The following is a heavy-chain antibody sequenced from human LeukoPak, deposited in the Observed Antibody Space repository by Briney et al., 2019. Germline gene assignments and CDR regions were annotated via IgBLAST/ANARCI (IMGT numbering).Heavy chain of an antibody. CDR2: ISWNSGSI. CDR3: AKDMDTLVRGVIFN. D-gene: IGHD3-10*01. Sequence: GGSLRLSCAGSGFMFDGYAMHWVRQAPGKGLEWVSGISWNSGSIGYADSVKGRFTISRDNAKNSLYLQMNSLRAEDTALYYCAKDMDTLVRGVIFNWGQGTLVTVSS. V-gene: IGHV3-9*01. J-gene: IGHJ4*02. CDR1: GFMFDGYA.